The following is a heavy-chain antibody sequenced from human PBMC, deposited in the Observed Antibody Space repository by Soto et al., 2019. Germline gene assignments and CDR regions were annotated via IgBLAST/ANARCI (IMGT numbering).Heavy chain of an antibody. J-gene: IGHJ3*02. CDR3: ARDSPYDFWSGYSNAFDI. CDR1: GGSISSSGYY. D-gene: IGHD3-3*01. CDR2: IYYSGST. Sequence: KTSETLSLTCTVSGGSISSSGYYWSWIRQHPGKGLEWIGYIYYSGSTYYSPSLKSRVTISLDTSKNHFSLKLSSVTAADTAVYYCARDSPYDFWSGYSNAFDIWGQGTMVTVSS. V-gene: IGHV4-31*03.